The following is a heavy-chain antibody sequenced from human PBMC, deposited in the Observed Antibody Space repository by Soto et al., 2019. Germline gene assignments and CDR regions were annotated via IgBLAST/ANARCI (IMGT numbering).Heavy chain of an antibody. V-gene: IGHV3-30*18. CDR3: AKEVVSSGVVITDYYYGMDV. CDR1: GFTFSSYG. Sequence: GGSLRLSCAASGFTFSSYGMHWVRQAPGKGLEWVAVISYDGSNKYYADSVKGRFTISRDNSKNTLYLQMNSLRAEDTAVYYCAKEVVSSGVVITDYYYGMDVWGQGTTVTVSS. D-gene: IGHD3-3*01. CDR2: ISYDGSNK. J-gene: IGHJ6*02.